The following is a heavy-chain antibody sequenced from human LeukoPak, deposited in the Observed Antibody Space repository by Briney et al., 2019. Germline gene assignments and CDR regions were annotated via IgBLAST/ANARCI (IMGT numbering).Heavy chain of an antibody. V-gene: IGHV6-1*01. Sequence: SQTLSLTCAISGDSVSSNGAAWNWIRQSPSRGLEWLGRTYYRSKWYNDYAVSVKSRITINPDTSKNQFSLQLNSVTAADTAVYYCATSEMATIYEPYYFDYWGQGTLVTVSS. CDR2: TYYRSKWYN. J-gene: IGHJ4*02. CDR1: GDSVSSNGAA. CDR3: ATSEMATIYEPYYFDY. D-gene: IGHD5-24*01.